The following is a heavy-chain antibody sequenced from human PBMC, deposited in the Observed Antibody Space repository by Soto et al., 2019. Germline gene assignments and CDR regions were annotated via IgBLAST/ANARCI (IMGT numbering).Heavy chain of an antibody. V-gene: IGHV5-10-1*01. D-gene: IGHD2-21*02. Sequence: PGESLKISCQGSGYSFTSLWISCVLQMPVKGLEWMGKIDPSESYINYSPSFQGHVTISADKSISTAYLQWSSLKASDTAMYYCARVRIPTANYYYYGMDVWGQGTTVTVAS. CDR2: IDPSESYI. CDR3: ARVRIPTANYYYYGMDV. J-gene: IGHJ6*02. CDR1: GYSFTSLW.